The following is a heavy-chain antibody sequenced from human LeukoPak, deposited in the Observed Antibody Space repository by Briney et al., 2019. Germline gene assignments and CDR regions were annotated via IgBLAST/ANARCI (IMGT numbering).Heavy chain of an antibody. V-gene: IGHV3-23*01. CDR3: AKDRGRYCGGDCYSYDF. J-gene: IGHJ3*01. Sequence: GRSLRLSCAASGFTFSSYAMSWVRQAPGKGLEWVSAISGSGGSTYYADSVKGRFTISRDNSKNTLYLQMNSLRAEDTAVYYCAKDRGRYCGGDCYSYDFWGQGTMVTVSS. CDR1: GFTFSSYA. CDR2: ISGSGGST. D-gene: IGHD2-21*02.